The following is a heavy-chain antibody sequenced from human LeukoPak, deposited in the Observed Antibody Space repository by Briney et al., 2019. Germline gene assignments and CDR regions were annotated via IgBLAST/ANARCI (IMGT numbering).Heavy chain of an antibody. J-gene: IGHJ4*02. D-gene: IGHD2-15*01. V-gene: IGHV4-30-2*01. CDR3: ARDSQYCSGGSCYQYYFDY. CDR2: IYHSGST. CDR1: GGSISSGGYY. Sequence: PSETLSLTCTVSGGSISSGGYYWSWIRQPPGKGLEWIGYIYHSGSTYYNPSLKSRVTISVDTSKNQFSLKLSSVTAADTAVYYCARDSQYCSGGSCYQYYFDYWGQGTLVTVSS.